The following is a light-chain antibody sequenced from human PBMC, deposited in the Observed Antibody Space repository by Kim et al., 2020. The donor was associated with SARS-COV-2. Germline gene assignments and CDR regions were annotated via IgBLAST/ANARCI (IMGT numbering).Light chain of an antibody. Sequence: QPVLTQSPSASASLGAPAKLTCTLSSGYRNCAIAWHHQQPEKGPRYLMKVNSDGSHSKGDGIPDRFSGSSSGAERHLTISSLQSEDEADYYCQTRGAAIQGVFGGGTQLTV. CDR1: SGYRNCA. V-gene: IGLV4-69*01. CDR3: QTRGAAIQGV. J-gene: IGLJ3*02. CDR2: VNSDGSH.